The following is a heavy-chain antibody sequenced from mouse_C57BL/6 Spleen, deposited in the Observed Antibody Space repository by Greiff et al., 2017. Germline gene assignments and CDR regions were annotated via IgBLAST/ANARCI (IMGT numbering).Heavy chain of an antibody. Sequence: QVQLQQSGAELVRPGASVTLSCKASGYTFTDYEMHWVKQTPVHGLEWIGAIDPETGGTAYNQKFKGKAILTADKSSSTAYMELRSLTSEDSAVYYCTSSYSGYFDYWGQGTTLTVSS. V-gene: IGHV1-15*01. CDR2: IDPETGGT. CDR1: GYTFTDYE. J-gene: IGHJ2*01. D-gene: IGHD1-1*01. CDR3: TSSYSGYFDY.